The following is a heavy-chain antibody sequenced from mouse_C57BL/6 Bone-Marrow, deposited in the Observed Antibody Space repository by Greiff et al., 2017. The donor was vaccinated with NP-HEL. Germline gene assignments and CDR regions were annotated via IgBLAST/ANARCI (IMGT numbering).Heavy chain of an antibody. CDR1: GFTFSDYY. V-gene: IGHV5-16*01. J-gene: IGHJ4*01. CDR2: INYDGSST. D-gene: IGHD2-4*01. Sequence: EVQLVESEGGLVQPGSSMKLSCTASGFTFSDYYMAWVRQVPEKGLEWVANINYDGSSTYYMDSLKSRFIISRDNASNILYLQMSSLKSEDTATYYCAREWGLRRRTYAMDYWGQGTSVTVSS. CDR3: AREWGLRRRTYAMDY.